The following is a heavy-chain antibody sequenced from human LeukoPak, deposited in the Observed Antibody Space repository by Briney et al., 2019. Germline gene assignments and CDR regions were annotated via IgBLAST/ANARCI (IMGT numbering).Heavy chain of an antibody. Sequence: GGSLRLSCAASGFTFSSYGMHWVRQAPGKGLEWVAVISYDGSNKYYADSVKGRFTISRDNSKNTLYLQMNSLRAEDTAVYYCAKGDGYNEVLNWFDPWGQGTLVTVSS. D-gene: IGHD5-24*01. J-gene: IGHJ5*02. CDR1: GFTFSSYG. CDR3: AKGDGYNEVLNWFDP. V-gene: IGHV3-30*18. CDR2: ISYDGSNK.